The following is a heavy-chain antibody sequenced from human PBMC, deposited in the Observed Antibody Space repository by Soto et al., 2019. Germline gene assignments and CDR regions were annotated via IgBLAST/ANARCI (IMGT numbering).Heavy chain of an antibody. J-gene: IGHJ1*01. Sequence: WGSLLVSCAASGFTFSNYGMSWVRQAPGKGLEWVSVISGSGGSTYYADSVKGRFTLSRDNSKNTVYLQMNSLRAEDTAVYYCAKDSPVGVPLLRDLHDWGQGTMVTVSS. CDR3: AKDSPVGVPLLRDLHD. D-gene: IGHD2-15*01. V-gene: IGHV3-23*01. CDR2: ISGSGGST. CDR1: GFTFSNYG.